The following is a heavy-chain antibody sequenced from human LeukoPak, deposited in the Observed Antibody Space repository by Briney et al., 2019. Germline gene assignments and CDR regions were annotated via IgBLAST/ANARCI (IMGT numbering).Heavy chain of an antibody. CDR2: ISYDGSNK. CDR3: ARGFYYDSSGYYVYYFDY. Sequence: GRSLRLSCAASGFTFSSYGMHWVRQAPGKGLEWVAVISYDGSNKYYADSVKGRFTISRDNSKNTLYLQMNSLRAEDTAVYYCARGFYYDSSGYYVYYFDYWGQGTLVTVSS. J-gene: IGHJ4*02. CDR1: GFTFSSYG. D-gene: IGHD3-22*01. V-gene: IGHV3-30*03.